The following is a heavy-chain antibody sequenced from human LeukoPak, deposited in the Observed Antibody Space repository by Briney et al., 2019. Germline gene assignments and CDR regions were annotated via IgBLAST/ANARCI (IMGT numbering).Heavy chain of an antibody. CDR1: GFTFSNYG. Sequence: GGSLRLSCAASGFTFSNYGMHWVRQAPGKGLEWVALIWYDGNNKYYAGPVKGRFTVSRDNSKNTLYLQMNSLRTEDTAMYYCAKDRAEMATILGGGIFDYWGQGTLVTVSS. CDR3: AKDRAEMATILGGGIFDY. J-gene: IGHJ4*02. V-gene: IGHV3-33*06. D-gene: IGHD5-24*01. CDR2: IWYDGNNK.